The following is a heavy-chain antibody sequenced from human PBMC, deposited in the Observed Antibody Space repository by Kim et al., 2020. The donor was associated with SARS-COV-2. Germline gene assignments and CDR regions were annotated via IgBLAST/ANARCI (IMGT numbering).Heavy chain of an antibody. D-gene: IGHD6-19*01. Sequence: GGSLRLSCAASGFTFSSYGMHWVRQAPGKGLEWVAVIWYDGSNKYYADSVKGRFTISRDNSKNTLYLQMNSLRAEDTAVYYCARDLHSSGWLVFFGGVDYWGQGTLVTVSS. V-gene: IGHV3-33*01. CDR3: ARDLHSSGWLVFFGGVDY. CDR1: GFTFSSYG. CDR2: IWYDGSNK. J-gene: IGHJ4*02.